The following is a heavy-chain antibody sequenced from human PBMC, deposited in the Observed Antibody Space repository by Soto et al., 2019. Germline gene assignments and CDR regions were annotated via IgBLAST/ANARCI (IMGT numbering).Heavy chain of an antibody. Sequence: SETLSLTCTVSGGSISSYYWSWIRQPAGKGLEWIGRIYTSGSTNYNPSLKSRVTMSVDTSKNQFSLKLSSVTAADTAVYYCVRDNGSGSYYNPNWFDPWGQGTLVTVSS. CDR1: GGSISSYY. CDR2: IYTSGST. J-gene: IGHJ5*02. V-gene: IGHV4-4*07. CDR3: VRDNGSGSYYNPNWFDP. D-gene: IGHD3-10*01.